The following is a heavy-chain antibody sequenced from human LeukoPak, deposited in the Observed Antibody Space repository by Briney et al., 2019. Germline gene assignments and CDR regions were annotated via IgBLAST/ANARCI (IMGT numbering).Heavy chain of an antibody. V-gene: IGHV1-46*01. CDR1: GGTFSSYA. Sequence: ASVKVSCKASGGTFSSYAISWVRQAPGQGLEWMGIINPSGGSTSYAQKFQGRVTMTRDMSTSTVYMELSSLRSEDTAVYYCARVRHDYGETDFDYWGQGTLVTVSS. D-gene: IGHD4-17*01. CDR2: INPSGGST. J-gene: IGHJ4*02. CDR3: ARVRHDYGETDFDY.